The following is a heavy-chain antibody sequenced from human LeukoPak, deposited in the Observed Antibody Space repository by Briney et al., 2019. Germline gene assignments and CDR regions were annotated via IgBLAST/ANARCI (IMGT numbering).Heavy chain of an antibody. CDR3: ARGRELSTWYYYGMDV. CDR1: GFTFSSYW. D-gene: IGHD1-26*01. Sequence: PGGSLRLSCAASGFTFSSYWMHWVRQAPGKGLVWVSRINSDGSNTSYADSVKGRFTISRDNAKNTLYLQMNSLRAEDTAVYYCARGRELSTWYYYGMDVWGQGTMVTVSS. J-gene: IGHJ6*02. CDR2: INSDGSNT. V-gene: IGHV3-74*01.